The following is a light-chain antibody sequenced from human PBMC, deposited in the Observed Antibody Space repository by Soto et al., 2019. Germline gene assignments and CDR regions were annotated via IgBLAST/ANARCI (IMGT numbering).Light chain of an antibody. V-gene: IGKV3-20*01. Sequence: EIVLTQSPGTLSLSPGEGATLSCRASQSIHTNYLAWYQQKPGQAPRLLIYGASSRATGIPDRFSGSGSGTDFTLTITRLEPEDSAVYSCQHYGSSPRFGQGTKLEIK. CDR3: QHYGSSPR. J-gene: IGKJ2*03. CDR2: GAS. CDR1: QSIHTNY.